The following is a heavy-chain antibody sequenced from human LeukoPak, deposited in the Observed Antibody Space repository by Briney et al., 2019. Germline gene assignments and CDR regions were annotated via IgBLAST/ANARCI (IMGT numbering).Heavy chain of an antibody. CDR1: GFPFSSYG. CDR2: LVYDERS. V-gene: IGHV3-33*05. CDR3: ARDLNAAFDF. J-gene: IGHJ4*02. D-gene: IGHD6-25*01. Sequence: GGSLRLSCAASGFPFSSYGMHWVRQAPGKGLEWVARLVYDERSDYANSVKGRFSISRDNSKNTLFLDMSDLRVEDTAVYYCARDLNAAFDFWGQGVLVTVSS.